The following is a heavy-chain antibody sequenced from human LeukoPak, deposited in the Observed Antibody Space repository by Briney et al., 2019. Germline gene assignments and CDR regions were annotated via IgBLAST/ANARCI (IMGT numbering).Heavy chain of an antibody. CDR2: ISSRSSTI. V-gene: IGHV3-48*01. CDR1: GFTFSSYS. J-gene: IGHJ4*02. Sequence: GGSLRLSCAASGFTFSSYSMNWVRQAPGKGLEWVSYISSRSSTIYYADSVKGRFTISRDNAKNSLYLQMNSLRAEDTAVYYCARGAVAGANFDYWGLGTLVTVSS. CDR3: ARGAVAGANFDY. D-gene: IGHD1-26*01.